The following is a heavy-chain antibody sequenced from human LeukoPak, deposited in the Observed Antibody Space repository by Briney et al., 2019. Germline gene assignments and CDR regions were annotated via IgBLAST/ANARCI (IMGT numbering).Heavy chain of an antibody. J-gene: IGHJ4*02. CDR2: INWNGGST. CDR3: AREGVIAAAAYFDY. D-gene: IGHD6-13*01. CDR1: GFTFDDYG. V-gene: IGHV3-20*04. Sequence: GGSLRLSCAASGFTFDDYGMSWVGQAPGKGLEWVSGINWNGGSTGYADSVKGRFTISRDNAKNSLYLQMNSLRAEDTALYYCAREGVIAAAAYFDYWGQGTLVTVSS.